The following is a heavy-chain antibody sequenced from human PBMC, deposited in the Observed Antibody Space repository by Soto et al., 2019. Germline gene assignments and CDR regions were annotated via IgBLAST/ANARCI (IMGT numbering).Heavy chain of an antibody. CDR2: INAGNGNT. D-gene: IGHD7-27*01. Sequence: XVKVSCKASGYTFTNYAMHWVRQAPGQRLEWMGWINAGNGNTKYSQKFQGRVTITRDTSASTAYMELSSLRSEDTAVYYCARDGDYYYYYYGMDVWGQGTTVTVSS. J-gene: IGHJ6*02. V-gene: IGHV1-3*01. CDR3: ARDGDYYYYYYGMDV. CDR1: GYTFTNYA.